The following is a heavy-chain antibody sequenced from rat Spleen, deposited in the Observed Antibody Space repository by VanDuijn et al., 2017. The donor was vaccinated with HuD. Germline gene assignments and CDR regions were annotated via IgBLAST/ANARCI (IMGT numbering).Heavy chain of an antibody. CDR3: ATDTFYDGTYYPGGFDY. CDR2: ISTSGGST. V-gene: IGHV5-19*01. CDR1: GFTFSSYW. Sequence: EVQLVESGGGLVQPGRALKLSCVASGFTFSSYWMYWIRQAPGKGLEWVATISTSGGSTYYRDSVKGRFTISRDDAKSILYLQMNSLRSEDTATYYCATDTFYDGTYYPGGFDYWGQGVMVTVSS. D-gene: IGHD1-12*02. J-gene: IGHJ2*01.